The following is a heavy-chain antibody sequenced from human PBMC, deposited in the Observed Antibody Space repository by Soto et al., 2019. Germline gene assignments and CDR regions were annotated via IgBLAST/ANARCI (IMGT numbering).Heavy chain of an antibody. CDR1: GFTFSSYS. CDR2: ISSSSSTI. V-gene: IGHV3-48*01. CDR3: ARGDYPADY. D-gene: IGHD4-17*01. Sequence: EVQLVESGGGLVQPGGSLRLSCAASGFTFSSYSMNWVRQAPGKGLEWVSYISSSSSTIYYADSVKGRFTISRDHAKNSLYLQMNSLRAEDTAVYYCARGDYPADYWGQGTLVTVSS. J-gene: IGHJ4*02.